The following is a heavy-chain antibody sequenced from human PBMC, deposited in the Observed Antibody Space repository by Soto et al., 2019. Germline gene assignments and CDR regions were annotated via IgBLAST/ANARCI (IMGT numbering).Heavy chain of an antibody. V-gene: IGHV5-51*01. Sequence: PGESLKISCKASGYKFTDYWIGWVRQMPGKGLEWMGIIYPGDSDTRYSPSFQGQVTISADKSITAAYLQWRSLKASDTAIYFCVRRGYTYGSIDYWGQGTLVT. CDR1: GYKFTDYW. CDR3: VRRGYTYGSIDY. J-gene: IGHJ4*02. CDR2: IYPGDSDT. D-gene: IGHD5-18*01.